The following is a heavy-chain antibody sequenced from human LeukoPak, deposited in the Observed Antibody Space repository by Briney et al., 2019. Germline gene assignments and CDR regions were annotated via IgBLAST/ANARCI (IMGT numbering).Heavy chain of an antibody. D-gene: IGHD6-19*01. Sequence: SETLSLTCTVSGGSISSSSYYWGWIRQPPGKGLEWIGSIYYSGSTYYNPSLKSRVTISVDTSKNQFSLKLSSVTAADTAVYYCARDPYSSGWYYFDYWGQGTLVTVSS. V-gene: IGHV4-39*07. CDR1: GGSISSSSYY. CDR3: ARDPYSSGWYYFDY. J-gene: IGHJ4*02. CDR2: IYYSGST.